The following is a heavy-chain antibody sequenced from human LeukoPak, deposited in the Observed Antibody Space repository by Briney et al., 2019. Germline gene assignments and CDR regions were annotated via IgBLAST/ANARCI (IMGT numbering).Heavy chain of an antibody. CDR1: GYTFTGYY. CDR3: ARGSYYDY. Sequence: ASVKVSCKASGYTFTGYYMHWVRQAPGQGPEWMGWISAYNADTNCAQKFQGRVTMTIDTSTTTGYMELRSLTSDDTAVYYCARGSYYDYWGQGTLVTVSS. V-gene: IGHV1-18*04. CDR2: ISAYNADT. D-gene: IGHD3-10*01. J-gene: IGHJ4*02.